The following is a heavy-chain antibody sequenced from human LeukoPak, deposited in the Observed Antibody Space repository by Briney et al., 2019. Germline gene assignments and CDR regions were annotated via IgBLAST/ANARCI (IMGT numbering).Heavy chain of an antibody. J-gene: IGHJ6*03. V-gene: IGHV3-21*04. D-gene: IGHD3-22*01. CDR1: GFSFSSYS. CDR3: ATAPDLYYYDSSGYRTRGYYMDV. CDR2: ISSTSRSSYI. Sequence: AGGSLRLSCAASGFSFSSYSMNWVRQAPGKGLEWVSSISSTSRSSYIFYADSVKGRFTISRDNSKNSLYLQMNSLRTEDTALYYCATAPDLYYYDSSGYRTRGYYMDVWGKGTTVTVSS.